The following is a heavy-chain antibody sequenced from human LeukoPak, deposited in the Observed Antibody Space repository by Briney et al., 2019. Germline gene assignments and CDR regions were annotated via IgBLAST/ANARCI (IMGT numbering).Heavy chain of an antibody. D-gene: IGHD3-3*01. CDR2: ISGSGGST. Sequence: GGSLRLSCPASGFTFSSYAMSWVRQAPGKGLEWVSGISGSGGSTYYADSVKGQFTISRDNSKNTLYLQMNSLRADDTAVYYCAKAFYDFWSALDYWGQGTLVTVSS. J-gene: IGHJ4*02. CDR1: GFTFSSYA. V-gene: IGHV3-23*01. CDR3: AKAFYDFWSALDY.